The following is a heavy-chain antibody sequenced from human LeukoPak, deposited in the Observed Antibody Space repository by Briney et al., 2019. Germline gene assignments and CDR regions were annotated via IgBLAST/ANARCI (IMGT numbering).Heavy chain of an antibody. CDR1: GGSINNYY. V-gene: IGHV4-59*08. D-gene: IGHD6-13*01. J-gene: IGHJ4*02. Sequence: SETLSLTCTVSGGSINNYYWSWIRQPPGKGLEWIGYIYYSRSTNYNPSLKSRVTMSVDTSKNQFSLNLSSVTAADTAVYYCARSVGAAAHFDYWGQGTLVTVSS. CDR3: ARSVGAAAHFDY. CDR2: IYYSRST.